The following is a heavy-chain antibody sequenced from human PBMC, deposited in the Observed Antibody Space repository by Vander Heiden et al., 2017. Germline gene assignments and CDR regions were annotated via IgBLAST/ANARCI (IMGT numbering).Heavy chain of an antibody. J-gene: IGHJ6*02. CDR3: AREGNSRGINTQAEDYYYYGMDV. V-gene: IGHV1-69*01. Sequence: QLQLVQSGAEVKKPGSSVKVSCKASGGTFSSYALSWVRQAPGQGLEWMGGIIPIFGTANYAQKFQGRVTITADESTSTAYMELSSLRSEDTAVYYCAREGNSRGINTQAEDYYYYGMDVWGQGTTVTVSS. D-gene: IGHD3-16*01. CDR2: IIPIFGTA. CDR1: GGTFSSYA.